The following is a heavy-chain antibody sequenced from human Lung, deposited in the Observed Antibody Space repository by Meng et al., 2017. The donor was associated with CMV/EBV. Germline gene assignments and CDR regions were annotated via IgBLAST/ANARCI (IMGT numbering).Heavy chain of an antibody. CDR2: IRSQSYGETT. CDR1: GFTFGDHA. J-gene: IGHJ4*02. V-gene: IGHV3-49*04. Sequence: GESXKISXTASGFTFGDHAITWVRQAPGKGLEWVGFIRSQSYGETTEYAASVKGRFTISRDDSKNIAYLQMNNLKAEDTAVYSFVRDHLPVFGVGLPVDYWGRGTXVTVSS. CDR3: VRDHLPVFGVGLPVDY. D-gene: IGHD3-3*01.